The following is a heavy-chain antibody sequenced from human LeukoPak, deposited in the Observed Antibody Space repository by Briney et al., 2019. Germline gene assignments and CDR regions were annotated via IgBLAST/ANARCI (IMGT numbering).Heavy chain of an antibody. CDR2: ISAYNGNT. CDR1: GYSFTIFG. D-gene: IGHD1-26*01. CDR3: ARGIDSGSPPLGTFEI. J-gene: IGHJ3*02. Sequence: ASVKVSCKASGYSFTIFGITWVRQAPGQGLEWMGWISAYNGNTNYAQKLQGRVTMTTDTSTSTAYMELRSLRSDDTAIYYCARGIDSGSPPLGTFEIWGQGTMVTVSS. V-gene: IGHV1-18*01.